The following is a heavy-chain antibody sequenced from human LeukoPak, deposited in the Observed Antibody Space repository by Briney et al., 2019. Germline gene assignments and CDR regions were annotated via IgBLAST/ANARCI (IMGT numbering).Heavy chain of an antibody. V-gene: IGHV3-73*01. Sequence: GGSLRLSCAASGFTFSGSAMHWVRQASGKGLEWVGRIRSKANSYATAYAASVKGRFTISRDDSKNTAYLQMNSLKTEDTAVYYCTNYYDSSGYYYSAFDIWGQGTTVTVSS. CDR2: IRSKANSYAT. CDR1: GFTFSGSA. D-gene: IGHD3-22*01. CDR3: TNYYDSSGYYYSAFDI. J-gene: IGHJ3*02.